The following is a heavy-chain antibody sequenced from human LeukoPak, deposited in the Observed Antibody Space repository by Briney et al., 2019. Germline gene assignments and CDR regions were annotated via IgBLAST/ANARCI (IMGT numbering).Heavy chain of an antibody. Sequence: GGSLRLSCAASGFTFSSYAMSWVRQAPGKGLERVSAISGSGGSTYYAESVKGRFTISRDNSKNTLYLQINTLRAEDTALYYCAKEGGSSGWYDYWGQGTLVTVSS. CDR2: ISGSGGST. CDR1: GFTFSSYA. J-gene: IGHJ4*02. CDR3: AKEGGSSGWYDY. V-gene: IGHV3-23*01. D-gene: IGHD6-19*01.